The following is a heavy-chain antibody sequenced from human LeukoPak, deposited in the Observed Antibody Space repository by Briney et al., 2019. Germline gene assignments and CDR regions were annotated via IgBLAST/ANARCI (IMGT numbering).Heavy chain of an antibody. J-gene: IGHJ4*02. D-gene: IGHD3-3*01. CDR2: IKSNPDGGTA. CDR3: TTLSYDVHY. CDR1: GLIFHNAW. Sequence: GGSLRLSCAASGLIFHNAWITWVRQAPGKGLEWVGRIKSNPDGGTADYAAPVKGRFIISRDDSKNTLYLQLNSLKTEDTAVYYCTTLSYDVHYWGQGTLVTVSS. V-gene: IGHV3-15*05.